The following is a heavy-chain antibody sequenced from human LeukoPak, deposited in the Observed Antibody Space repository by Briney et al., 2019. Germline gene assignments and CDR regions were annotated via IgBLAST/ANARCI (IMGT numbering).Heavy chain of an antibody. V-gene: IGHV3-21*04. CDR3: AREIRGYGYFDY. CDR2: ITSSSSYI. Sequence: GGSLRLSCAASGFTFSSYSMNWVRQAPGKGLEWVSSITSSSSYIYYADSMKGRFTISRDNAKNSLYLQMNSLRAEDTAVYYCAREIRGYGYFDYWGQGTLVTVSS. D-gene: IGHD3-10*01. CDR1: GFTFSSYS. J-gene: IGHJ4*02.